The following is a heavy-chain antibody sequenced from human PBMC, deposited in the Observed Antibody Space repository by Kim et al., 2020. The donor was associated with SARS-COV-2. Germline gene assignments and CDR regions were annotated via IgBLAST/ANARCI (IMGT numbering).Heavy chain of an antibody. CDR1: GGSISSSSYY. D-gene: IGHD3-22*01. V-gene: IGHV4-39*01. CDR3: ARHRRGKWLLHYYYGMDV. Sequence: SETLSLTCTVSGGSISSSSYYWGWIRQPPGKGLEWIGSIYYSGSTYYNPSLKSRVTISVDTSKNQFSLKLSSVTAADTAVYYCARHRRGKWLLHYYYGMDVWGQGTTVTVSS. CDR2: IYYSGST. J-gene: IGHJ6*02.